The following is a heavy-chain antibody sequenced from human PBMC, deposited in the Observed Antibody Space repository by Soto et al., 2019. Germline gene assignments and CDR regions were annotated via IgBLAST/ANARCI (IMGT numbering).Heavy chain of an antibody. CDR3: AGDPDSHYNDSHHSSYP. J-gene: IGHJ5*02. V-gene: IGHV1-69*08. CDR2: IIPIIGII. CDR1: GGTFSTYT. Sequence: QVQLVQSGAEVKKPGSSVKVSCKASGGTFSTYTITWVRQAPGQGLECMGRIIPIIGIINYAQKFQGRVTITADQFTGTAYMELNRLRSDDTAVYYCAGDPDSHYNDSHHSSYPWGHGTLVTVSS. D-gene: IGHD3-22*01.